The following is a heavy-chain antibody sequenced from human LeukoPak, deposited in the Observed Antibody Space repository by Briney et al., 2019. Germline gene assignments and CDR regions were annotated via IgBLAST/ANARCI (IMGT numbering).Heavy chain of an antibody. V-gene: IGHV3-7*01. D-gene: IGHD1-7*01. J-gene: IGHJ4*02. CDR1: GFTFNSYW. Sequence: GGSLRLSCAASGFTFNSYWMNWVRQAPGKGLEWVANIKQDGSEKYYVDSVKGRFTISRDNAENSLYLQMNSLRAEDTAVFYCATSRTFDYWGQGTLVTISS. CDR3: ATSRTFDY. CDR2: IKQDGSEK.